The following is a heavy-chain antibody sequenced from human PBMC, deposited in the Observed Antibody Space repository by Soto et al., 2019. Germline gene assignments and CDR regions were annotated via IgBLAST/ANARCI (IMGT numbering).Heavy chain of an antibody. V-gene: IGHV1-69*13. CDR1: GGTFSSYA. D-gene: IGHD6-13*01. CDR3: ARDSIAAAGLDP. J-gene: IGHJ5*02. Sequence: ASVKVSCKASGGTFSSYAISWVRQAPGQGLEWMGGIIPIFGTANYAQKFQGRVTITADESTSTAYMELSSLRSEDTAVYYCARDSIAAAGLDPWGQGTLVTVSS. CDR2: IIPIFGTA.